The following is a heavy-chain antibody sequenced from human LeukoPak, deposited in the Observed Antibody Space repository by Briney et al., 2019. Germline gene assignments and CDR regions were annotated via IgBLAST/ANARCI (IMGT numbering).Heavy chain of an antibody. CDR1: GFTFSSYW. CDR2: IKQDGSEK. Sequence: GGSLRLSCAASGFTFSSYWMSWVRQAPGKGLEWVANIKQDGSEKYYVDSVKGRFTISRDNAKNSLYLQMNSLRAEDTAVYYCARELSIWFGESPYYYYGMDVWGQGTTVTVSS. CDR3: ARELSIWFGESPYYYYGMDV. V-gene: IGHV3-7*01. J-gene: IGHJ6*02. D-gene: IGHD3-10*01.